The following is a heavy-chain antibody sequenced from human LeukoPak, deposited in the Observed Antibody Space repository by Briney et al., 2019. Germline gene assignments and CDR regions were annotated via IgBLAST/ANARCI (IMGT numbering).Heavy chain of an antibody. CDR3: ARKLQQLVRGGFSNWFDP. J-gene: IGHJ5*02. V-gene: IGHV1-69*13. CDR1: GGTFSSYA. Sequence: SVKVSCTASGGTFSSYAISWVRQAPGQGLEWMGGIIPIFGTANYAQKFQGRVTITADESTSTAYMELSSLRSEDTAVYYCARKLQQLVRGGFSNWFDPWGQGTLVTVSS. CDR2: IIPIFGTA. D-gene: IGHD6-6*01.